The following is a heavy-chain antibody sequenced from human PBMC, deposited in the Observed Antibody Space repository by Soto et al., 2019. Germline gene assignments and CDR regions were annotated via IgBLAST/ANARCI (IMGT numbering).Heavy chain of an antibody. CDR1: GFTFSSYG. V-gene: IGHV3-30*18. CDR3: AKGSEDIVVVVAATTHGYFDY. Sequence: GGSLRLSCAASGFTFSSYGMHWVRQAPGKGLEWVAVISYDGSNKYYADSVKGRFTISRDNSKNTLYLQMNSLRAEDTAVYYCAKGSEDIVVVVAATTHGYFDYWGQGTLVTVSA. J-gene: IGHJ4*02. D-gene: IGHD2-15*01. CDR2: ISYDGSNK.